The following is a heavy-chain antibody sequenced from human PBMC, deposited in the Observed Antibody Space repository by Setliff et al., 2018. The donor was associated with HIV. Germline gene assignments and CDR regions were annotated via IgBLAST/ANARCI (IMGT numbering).Heavy chain of an antibody. CDR2: IIPIFGTA. CDR1: GGTFSSYA. V-gene: IGHV1-69*13. Sequence: SVKVSCKASGGTFSSYAISWVRQAPGQGLEWMGGIIPIFGTANYAQKFQGRVTITADESTSAAYMELSSLRSEDTAVYYCARVQCDSSGYYLGSSNYYYYHMDVWGKGTTVTVSS. CDR3: ARVQCDSSGYYLGSSNYYYYHMDV. D-gene: IGHD3-22*01. J-gene: IGHJ6*03.